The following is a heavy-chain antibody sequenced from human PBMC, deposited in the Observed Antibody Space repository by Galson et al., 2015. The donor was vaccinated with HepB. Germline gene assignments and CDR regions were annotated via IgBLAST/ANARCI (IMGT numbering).Heavy chain of an antibody. J-gene: IGHJ4*02. Sequence: SLRLSCAASGFAFRSYSMNWVRQAPGKGLEWVSSISSTGYIYYADSLKGRFTISRDNAQNSLYLQMNSLRAEDTAVYYCARDRLVPAAMGCFDYWGQGTLVTVSS. V-gene: IGHV3-21*01. CDR2: ISSTGYI. CDR3: ARDRLVPAAMGCFDY. D-gene: IGHD2-2*01. CDR1: GFAFRSYS.